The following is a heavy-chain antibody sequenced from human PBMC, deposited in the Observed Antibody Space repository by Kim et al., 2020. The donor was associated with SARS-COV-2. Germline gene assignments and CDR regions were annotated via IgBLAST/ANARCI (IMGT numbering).Heavy chain of an antibody. CDR1: GFTFSSYW. J-gene: IGHJ4*02. V-gene: IGHV3-7*01. CDR2: IKQDGSEK. D-gene: IGHD3-10*01. Sequence: GGSLRLSCAASGFTFSSYWMSWVRQAPGKGLEWVANIKQDGSEKYYVDSVKGRFTISRDNAKNSLYLQMNSLRAEDTAVYYCARGSILLWFGECDYWGQGTLLTVSS. CDR3: ARGSILLWFGECDY.